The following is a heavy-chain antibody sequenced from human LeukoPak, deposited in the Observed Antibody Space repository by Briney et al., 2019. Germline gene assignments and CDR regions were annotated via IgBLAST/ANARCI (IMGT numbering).Heavy chain of an antibody. J-gene: IGHJ4*02. D-gene: IGHD3-10*01. CDR2: IDTTTGNP. V-gene: IGHV7-4-1*02. CDR3: VRGTPTPGMDY. Sequence: ASVKVSCKASGYPFSAHFLSWVRQAPGQGLEWMGNIDTTTGNPRYAQDFTGRFVFSLDTSVSTAYLQITSLKADDTAAYYCVRGTPTPGMDYWGQGTQVTVSS. CDR1: GYPFSAHF.